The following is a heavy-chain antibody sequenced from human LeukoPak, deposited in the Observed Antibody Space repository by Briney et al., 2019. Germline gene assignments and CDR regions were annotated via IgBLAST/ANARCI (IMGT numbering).Heavy chain of an antibody. J-gene: IGHJ5*02. CDR1: GGSIGSYY. Sequence: SETLSLTCTVSGGSIGSYYWSWIRQPPGKGLQWIGYSLPSGSTNFNPSLKSRVTISIDTSKNHFSLKLTSVTAADTAVYYCARQYYYDSSGYWSLDPWGQGVLVTVSS. CDR2: SLPSGST. V-gene: IGHV4-4*09. CDR3: ARQYYYDSSGYWSLDP. D-gene: IGHD3-22*01.